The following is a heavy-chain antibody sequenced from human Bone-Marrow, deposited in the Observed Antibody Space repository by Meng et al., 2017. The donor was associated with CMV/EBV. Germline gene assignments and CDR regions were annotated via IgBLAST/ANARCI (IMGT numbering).Heavy chain of an antibody. CDR1: GFSFSSYE. Sequence: GGSLILSCADSGFSFSSYEMNWVRQAPGKGLEWVSYTTSSGRTGYYADSVKGRFAISRDNAKKLLYLHMNNLRPEDTAVYYCASFGDSGSSLAFWGQGTLVTVSS. D-gene: IGHD3-10*01. J-gene: IGHJ4*02. V-gene: IGHV3-48*03. CDR2: TTSSGRTG. CDR3: ASFGDSGSSLAF.